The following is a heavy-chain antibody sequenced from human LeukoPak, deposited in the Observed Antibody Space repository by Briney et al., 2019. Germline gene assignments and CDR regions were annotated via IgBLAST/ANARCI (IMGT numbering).Heavy chain of an antibody. CDR1: GYTFTGCY. CDR2: INPNSGGT. Sequence: PVASVTVSCTASGYTFTGCYMHWVRQAPGQGLEWMGWINPNSGGTNYAQKFQGRVTMTRDTSISTAYMELSRLRSDDTAVYYCARGFNYYDSSGYYYPNYGFDYWGQGTLATVSS. CDR3: ARGFNYYDSSGYYYPNYGFDY. V-gene: IGHV1-2*02. J-gene: IGHJ4*02. D-gene: IGHD3-22*01.